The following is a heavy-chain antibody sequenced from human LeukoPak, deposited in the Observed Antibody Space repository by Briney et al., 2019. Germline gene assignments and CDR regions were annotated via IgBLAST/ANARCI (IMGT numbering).Heavy chain of an antibody. CDR1: GFTFSSYW. J-gene: IGHJ4*02. CDR2: INSDGSST. V-gene: IGHV3-74*01. CDR3: ARDWVGYYGSGSSDY. Sequence: QAGGSLRLSCAASGFTFSSYWMHWVRQAPGKGLVWVSHINSDGSSTSYADSVKGRFTISRDNAKNTLYLQMNSLRAQDTAVYYCARDWVGYYGSGSSDYWGQGTLVTVSS. D-gene: IGHD3-10*01.